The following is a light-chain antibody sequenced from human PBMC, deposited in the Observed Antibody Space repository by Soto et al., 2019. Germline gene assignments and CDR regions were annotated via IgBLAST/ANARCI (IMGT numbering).Light chain of an antibody. CDR3: QQYGSSLYT. CDR2: GAS. V-gene: IGKV3-20*01. J-gene: IGKJ2*01. CDR1: QSVSSSY. Sequence: EIEMTQSPGTLSLSPEERATLSCRASQSVSSSYLAWYQQKPGQAPRLLIYGASSRATGIPDRFSGSGSGTDFTLTISRLEPEDFAVYYCQQYGSSLYTFGQGTKLEIK.